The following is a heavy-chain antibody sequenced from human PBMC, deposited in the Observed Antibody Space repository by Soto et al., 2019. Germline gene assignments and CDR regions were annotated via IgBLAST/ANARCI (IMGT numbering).Heavy chain of an antibody. CDR1: GFTFSSYG. D-gene: IGHD4-17*01. Sequence: QVQLVESGGGVVQPGRSLRLSCAASGFTFSSYGMHWVRQAPGKGLERVAVISYDGSNKYYADSVKGRFTISRDNSKNTLYLQMNSLRAEDTAVYYCAKDLKGDYGDPNWFDPWGQGTLVTVSS. CDR3: AKDLKGDYGDPNWFDP. J-gene: IGHJ5*02. CDR2: ISYDGSNK. V-gene: IGHV3-30*18.